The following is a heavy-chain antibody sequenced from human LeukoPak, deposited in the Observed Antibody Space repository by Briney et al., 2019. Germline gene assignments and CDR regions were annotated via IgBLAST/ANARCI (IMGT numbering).Heavy chain of an antibody. J-gene: IGHJ5*02. CDR3: ARDARHRYCSSTTCYRGWLDP. D-gene: IGHD2-2*01. Sequence: GGSLRLSCTVSGFTVSSNSMSWVRQAPGKGLEWVSFIYSDNTHYSDSVKGRFTISRDNSKNTLYLQMNSLRAEDTAVYYCARDARHRYCSSTTCYRGWLDPWGQGTLVTVSS. CDR1: GFTVSSNS. CDR2: IYSDNT. V-gene: IGHV3-53*01.